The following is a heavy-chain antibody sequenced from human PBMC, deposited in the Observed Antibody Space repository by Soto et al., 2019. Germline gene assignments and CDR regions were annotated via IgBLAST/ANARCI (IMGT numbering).Heavy chain of an antibody. CDR2: IYPGDSDT. CDR1: GYSFTSYW. V-gene: IGHV5-51*01. CDR3: ARQGSQTGKFYYYGMDV. Sequence: GESLKISCKGSGYSFTSYWIGWVRQMPGKGLELMGIIYPGDSDTRYSSSFQGQVTISADKSISTAYLQWSSLKASDSAMYYCARQGSQTGKFYYYGMDVWGQGTTVTVSS. D-gene: IGHD3-10*01. J-gene: IGHJ6*02.